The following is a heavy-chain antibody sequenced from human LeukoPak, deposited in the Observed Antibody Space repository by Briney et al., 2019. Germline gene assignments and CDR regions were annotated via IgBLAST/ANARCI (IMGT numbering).Heavy chain of an antibody. CDR1: GYTLTELS. CDR3: ATESMDRRGLDY. V-gene: IGHV1-24*01. CDR2: FDPEDGET. J-gene: IGHJ4*02. D-gene: IGHD2-2*03. Sequence: ASVKVSCKVSGYTLTELSMHWVRQAPGKGLEWMGGFDPEDGETIYAQKFQGRVTMTEDTSTDTAYMELSSLRSEDTAVYYCATESMDRRGLDYWGQGTLVTVSS.